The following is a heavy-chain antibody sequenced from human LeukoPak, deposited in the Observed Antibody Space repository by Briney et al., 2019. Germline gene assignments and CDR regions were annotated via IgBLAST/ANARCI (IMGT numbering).Heavy chain of an antibody. CDR2: IYYSGST. Sequence: SETLSLTCTVSGGSISSYYWSWIRQPLGKGLEWIGYIYYSGSTNYNPSLKSRVTISVDTSKNQFSLKLSSVTAADTAVYYCARGWRYYYDSSGYYDWFDPWGQGTLVTVSS. CDR3: ARGWRYYYDSSGYYDWFDP. J-gene: IGHJ5*02. D-gene: IGHD3-22*01. V-gene: IGHV4-59*01. CDR1: GGSISSYY.